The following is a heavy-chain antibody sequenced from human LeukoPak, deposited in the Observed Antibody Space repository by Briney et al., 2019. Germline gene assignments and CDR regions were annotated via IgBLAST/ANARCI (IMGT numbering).Heavy chain of an antibody. D-gene: IGHD2-15*01. CDR2: IYYSGST. CDR3: ARGLLLQKYFDY. Sequence: SETLSLTCTVSGGSISSSSYYWGWIRQPPGKGLEWIGSIYYSGSTYYNPSLKSRVTISVDTSKNQFSLKLSPVTAADTAVYYCARGLLLQKYFDYWGQGTLVTVSS. J-gene: IGHJ4*02. V-gene: IGHV4-39*07. CDR1: GGSISSSSYY.